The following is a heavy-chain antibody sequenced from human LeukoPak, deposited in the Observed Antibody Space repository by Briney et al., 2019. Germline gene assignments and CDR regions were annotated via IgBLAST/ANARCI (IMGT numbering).Heavy chain of an antibody. J-gene: IGHJ4*02. CDR1: GGSFSGYY. D-gene: IGHD3-22*01. CDR2: INHSGST. CDR3: ARLLDSSVYFDY. V-gene: IGHV4-34*01. Sequence: PSETLSLTCAVYGGSFSGYYWSWIRQPPGKGLEWIGEINHSGSTNYNPSLKSRVTISVDTSKNQFSLKLSSVTAADTAVYYCARLLDSSVYFDYWGQGTLVTVSS.